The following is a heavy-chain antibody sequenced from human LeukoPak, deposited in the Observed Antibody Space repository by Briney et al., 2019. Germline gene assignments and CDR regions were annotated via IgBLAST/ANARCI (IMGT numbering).Heavy chain of an antibody. CDR1: TFTFNSYG. J-gene: IGHJ4*02. V-gene: IGHV3-30*02. D-gene: IGHD1-14*01. Sequence: GGSLRLSCAASTFTFNSYGMHWVRQAPGKGLEWVASILYDGNNKYYADSVKGRFTISRDNSKNTLYLQMNSLRAEDTAVYYCARFGPLTDDYWGQGTLVTVSS. CDR2: ILYDGNNK. CDR3: ARFGPLTDDY.